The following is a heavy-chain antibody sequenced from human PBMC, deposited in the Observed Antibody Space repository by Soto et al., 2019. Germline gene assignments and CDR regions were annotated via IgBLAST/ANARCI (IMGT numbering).Heavy chain of an antibody. Sequence: GGSLRLSCAASGFTVSSNYMSWVRQAPGKGLEWVSVIYSGGSTYYADSVKGRFTISRDNSKNTLYLQMNSLRAEDTAVYYCARGGPGYYDFWSGYYDYWGQGTLVTVSS. J-gene: IGHJ4*02. V-gene: IGHV3-53*01. CDR1: GFTVSSNY. CDR2: IYSGGST. CDR3: ARGGPGYYDFWSGYYDY. D-gene: IGHD3-3*01.